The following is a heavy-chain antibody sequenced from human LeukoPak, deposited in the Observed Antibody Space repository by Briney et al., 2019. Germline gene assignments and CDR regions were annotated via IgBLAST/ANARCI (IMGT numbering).Heavy chain of an antibody. CDR2: FDPEDGET. V-gene: IGHV1-24*01. CDR1: GYTLTGLS. Sequence: ASVKVSCKVSGYTLTGLSMHWVRQAPGKGLEWMGGFDPEDGETIYAQKFQGRVTMTEDTSTDTAYMELSSLRSEDTAVYYCATVHVVVPAAAFDYWGQGTLVTVSS. J-gene: IGHJ4*02. CDR3: ATVHVVVPAAAFDY. D-gene: IGHD2-2*01.